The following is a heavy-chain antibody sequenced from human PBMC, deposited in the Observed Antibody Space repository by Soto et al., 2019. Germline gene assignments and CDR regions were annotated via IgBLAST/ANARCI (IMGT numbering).Heavy chain of an antibody. V-gene: IGHV3-74*01. CDR1: GFTFSSYC. CDR3: ARRGPVTGLAY. CDR2: INTDESST. D-gene: IGHD1-20*01. J-gene: IGHJ4*02. Sequence: EVQLVESGGGLVQPGGYLRLSCAASGFTFSSYCMHWVRQAPGKGLVWVSRINTDESSTTYADSVKGRFTISRDNAKNTLYLQMNSLRAEDTAVYYWARRGPVTGLAYWGQGTLVTVSS.